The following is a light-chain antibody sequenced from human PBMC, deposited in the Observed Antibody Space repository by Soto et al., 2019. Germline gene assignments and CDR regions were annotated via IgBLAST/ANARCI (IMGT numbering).Light chain of an antibody. CDR2: GSS. V-gene: IGKV3-20*01. J-gene: IGKJ1*01. CDR3: QQYGSASWT. Sequence: EIVLTQSPGTLSLSPGERATLSCRASQSVSSVYLSWYQQKPGQAPRLLIYGSSSRATGTPDRFSGSGSGTDFTLTVSRLEPEDFAVYYCQQYGSASWTFGQGTRWIS. CDR1: QSVSSVY.